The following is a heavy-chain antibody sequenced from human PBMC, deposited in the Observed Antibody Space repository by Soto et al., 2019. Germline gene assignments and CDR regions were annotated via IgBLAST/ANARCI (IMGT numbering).Heavy chain of an antibody. D-gene: IGHD2-15*01. V-gene: IGHV4-39*01. CDR1: GGSIYRSGYY. CDR2: IDYNGVT. CDR3: GKVLVGATGHTDSDS. Sequence: SETLSLTCTVSGGSIYRSGYYWGWIRQPPGRGLEWIGNIDYNGVTYSNPSLKSRVTISRDTSKNQFSLKLTSVTAADTALYYCGKVLVGATGHTDSDSWGPGTLVT. J-gene: IGHJ4*02.